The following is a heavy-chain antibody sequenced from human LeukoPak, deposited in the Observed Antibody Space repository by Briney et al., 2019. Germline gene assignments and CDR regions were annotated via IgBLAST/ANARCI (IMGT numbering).Heavy chain of an antibody. D-gene: IGHD5-24*01. Sequence: PSETLSLTCTVSGGSFSNTSNWAWIRQPPGKGLEWIACLHYDGRTYYNPSLQSRVTISVDKSKNQLSLSLVFVTAADTAVYYCVGNMAGYNGYPYNSFDPWGQGTLVTVSS. V-gene: IGHV4-39*07. CDR1: GGSFSNTSN. J-gene: IGHJ5*02. CDR2: LHYDGRT. CDR3: VGNMAGYNGYPYNSFDP.